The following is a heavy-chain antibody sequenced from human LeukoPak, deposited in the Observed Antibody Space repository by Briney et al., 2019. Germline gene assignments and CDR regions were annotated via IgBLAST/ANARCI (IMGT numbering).Heavy chain of an antibody. V-gene: IGHV3-7*03. CDR2: IKQDGTEK. Sequence: GESLRLSCAASGFTFTTYWLGWVRQPPGKGLEWVANIKQDGTEKYYVDSVKGRFTISRDNAKNSLYLQMNSQRAEDTAVYYCARRGDLYVFDIWGQGTMVTVSS. J-gene: IGHJ3*02. CDR3: ARRGDLYVFDI. CDR1: GFTFTTYW. D-gene: IGHD3-16*01.